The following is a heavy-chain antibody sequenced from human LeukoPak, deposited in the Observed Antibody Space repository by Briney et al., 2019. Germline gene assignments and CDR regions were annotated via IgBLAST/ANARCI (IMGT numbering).Heavy chain of an antibody. V-gene: IGHV3-7*04. CDR1: GFMFSSYW. CDR2: IKKDGSEK. Sequence: GGSLRLFCAASGFMFSSYWMNWVRQAPGKGLEWVANIKKDGSEKYYVDSVKGRFTISRDNAKNSLYLQMNSLRAEDTAVYYCARGSDGAFDIWGQGTMVTVSS. D-gene: IGHD1-26*01. J-gene: IGHJ3*02. CDR3: ARGSDGAFDI.